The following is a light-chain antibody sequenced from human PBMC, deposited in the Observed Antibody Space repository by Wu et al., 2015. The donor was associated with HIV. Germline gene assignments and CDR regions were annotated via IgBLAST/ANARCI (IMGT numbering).Light chain of an antibody. J-gene: IGKJ2*01. Sequence: EIVLTQSPGTLSLSPGERATLSCRASQSISSSHLAWYQQKPGQAPRLLIYGASTRATGIPNRFSGSGSGTDFTLSISRLETEDFAVYYCQQYGNAPMYTFGQGTKLEIK. CDR1: QSISSSH. CDR2: GAS. CDR3: QQYGNAPMYT. V-gene: IGKV3-20*01.